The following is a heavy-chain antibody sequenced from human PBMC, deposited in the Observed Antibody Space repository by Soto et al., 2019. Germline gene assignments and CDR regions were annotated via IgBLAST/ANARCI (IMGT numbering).Heavy chain of an antibody. CDR2: IYYSGST. V-gene: IGHV4-30-4*02. CDR3: ARSDGRY. Sequence: SETLSLTCAVSGGSISSGGYSWSWIRQPPGKGLEWIGYIYYSGSTYYNPSLKSRVTISVDTSKNQFSLKLSSVTAADTAVYYCARSDGRYWGQGTLVTVSS. CDR1: GGSISSGGYS. J-gene: IGHJ4*02.